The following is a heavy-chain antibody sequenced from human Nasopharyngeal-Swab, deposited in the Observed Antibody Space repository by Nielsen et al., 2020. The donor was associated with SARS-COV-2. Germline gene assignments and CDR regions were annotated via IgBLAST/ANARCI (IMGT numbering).Heavy chain of an antibody. D-gene: IGHD3-10*01. Sequence: GESLKISCAASGFTFSSYEMNWVRQAPGKGLEWVSYISSSGSTIYYADSVKGRFTISRDNAKNSLYLQMNSLRAEDTAVYYCARGGMVRGVIITYYYYGMDVWGQGTTATVSS. V-gene: IGHV3-48*03. CDR3: ARGGMVRGVIITYYYYGMDV. J-gene: IGHJ6*02. CDR2: ISSSGSTI. CDR1: GFTFSSYE.